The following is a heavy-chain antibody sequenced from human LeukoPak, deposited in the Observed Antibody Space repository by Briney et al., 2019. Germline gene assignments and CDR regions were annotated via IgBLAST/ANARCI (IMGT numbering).Heavy chain of an antibody. CDR1: GFTFNNYA. J-gene: IGHJ6*02. V-gene: IGHV3-23*01. D-gene: IGHD6-13*01. CDR3: AKAPAAATKYYYGMDV. Sequence: GGSLRLSCAASGFTFNNYAMSWVRQAPGKGLEWVSAISGSGGATYYADSVKGRFTISRDNSKNTLFLHMNSLRVEDTAVCYCAKAPAAATKYYYGMDVWGQGTTVTVSS. CDR2: ISGSGGAT.